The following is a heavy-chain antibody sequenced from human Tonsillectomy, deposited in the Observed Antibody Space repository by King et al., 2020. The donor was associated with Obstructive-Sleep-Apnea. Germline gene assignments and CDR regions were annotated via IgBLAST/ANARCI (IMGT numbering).Heavy chain of an antibody. CDR2: IKQDGSEK. Sequence: VQLVESGGGLVQPGGSLRLSCAASGFTFSSYWMSWVRQAPGKGLEWVANIKQDGSEKYYVDSVKGRFTISRDNAKNSLYLQMDSLRAEDTAVYYCARDPSYNGGWNPSAFDIWGQGTMVTVSS. V-gene: IGHV3-7*01. CDR1: GFTFSSYW. D-gene: IGHD6-19*01. CDR3: ARDPSYNGGWNPSAFDI. J-gene: IGHJ3*02.